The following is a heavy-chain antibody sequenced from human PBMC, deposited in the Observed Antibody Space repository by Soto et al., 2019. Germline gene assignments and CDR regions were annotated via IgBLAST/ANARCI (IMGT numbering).Heavy chain of an antibody. D-gene: IGHD6-6*01. Sequence: QVQLVQSGAEVKQPGASVRVSCKASGYPFTPYYIHWVRQAPGQGLEWMGYINHRSGGTIYAQKFLGRVTMTSDTSINTAYMDLNRLTSDDTAVYYCARIEGSASSTGDWGQGTLVTVSS. J-gene: IGHJ1*01. CDR2: INHRSGGT. CDR1: GYPFTPYY. CDR3: ARIEGSASSTGD. V-gene: IGHV1-2*02.